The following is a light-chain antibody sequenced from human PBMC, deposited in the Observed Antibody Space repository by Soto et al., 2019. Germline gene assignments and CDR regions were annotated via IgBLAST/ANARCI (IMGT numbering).Light chain of an antibody. CDR3: AAWDDTLSGLV. Sequence: QSVLTQPPSASGTPGQTVTISCSGRSSNIGSNYVYWYQQLPGTAPRLLMYRADQRPSGVPDRFSGSKSGTSASLAISGLRSEDEDDYYCAAWDDTLSGLVFGGGTKVTVL. CDR1: SSNIGSNY. J-gene: IGLJ2*01. CDR2: RAD. V-gene: IGLV1-47*01.